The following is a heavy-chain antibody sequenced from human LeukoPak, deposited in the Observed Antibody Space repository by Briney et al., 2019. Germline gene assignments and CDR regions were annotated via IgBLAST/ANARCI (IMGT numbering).Heavy chain of an antibody. CDR1: GGTFSSYA. D-gene: IGHD2-2*01. CDR3: ARGRSNQLLSYYYYYYGMDV. V-gene: IGHV1-69*13. Sequence: GASVKVSCKASGGTFSSYAISWVRQAPGQGLEWMGGIIPIFGTANYAQKFQGRVTITADGSTSTAYMELSSLRSEDTAVYYCARGRSNQLLSYYYYYYGMDVWGQGTTVTVSS. CDR2: IIPIFGTA. J-gene: IGHJ6*02.